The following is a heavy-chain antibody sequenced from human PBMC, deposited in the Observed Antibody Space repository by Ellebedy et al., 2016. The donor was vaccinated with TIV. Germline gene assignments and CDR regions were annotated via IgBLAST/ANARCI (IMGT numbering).Heavy chain of an antibody. V-gene: IGHV3-30*18. CDR2: ISHDGSVR. D-gene: IGHD6-6*01. Sequence: GGSLRLSXAASGFIFSHYGMQWVRQAPGKGLEWVAVISHDGSVRLYADSVKGRLTISRDNSRYTLYLQMNNLRAEDSAVYYCAKERDEYRSTSFDYWGQGTLVTVSS. CDR1: GFIFSHYG. CDR3: AKERDEYRSTSFDY. J-gene: IGHJ4*02.